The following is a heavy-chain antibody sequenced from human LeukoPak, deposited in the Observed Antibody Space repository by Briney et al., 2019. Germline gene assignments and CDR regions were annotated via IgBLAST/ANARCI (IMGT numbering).Heavy chain of an antibody. D-gene: IGHD6-13*01. Sequence: GASVKVSCKASGYTFTGYYMHWVRQAPGQGLEWMGWINPNSGGTNYAQKFQGRVTMTRDTSISTAYMELSRLRSDDTAVYYCARDVFSSSSWYHDPWGQGTLVTVSS. CDR1: GYTFTGYY. V-gene: IGHV1-2*02. CDR3: ARDVFSSSSWYHDP. CDR2: INPNSGGT. J-gene: IGHJ5*02.